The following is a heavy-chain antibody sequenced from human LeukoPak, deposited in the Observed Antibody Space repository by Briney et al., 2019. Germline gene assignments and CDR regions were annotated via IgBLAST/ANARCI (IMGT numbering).Heavy chain of an antibody. CDR2: INLDGSQK. J-gene: IGHJ5*02. D-gene: IGHD3-9*01. V-gene: IGHV3-7*01. CDR3: AKDRGHGYYDILTGYSNWFDP. Sequence: GGSLRLSCAASGYTVFNYWMSWVPQARGEGLGGVAHINLDGSQKYYVDSLKGRFTISRDNSKNTLYLQMNSLRAEDTAVYYCAKDRGHGYYDILTGYSNWFDPWGQGTLVTVSS. CDR1: GYTVFNYW.